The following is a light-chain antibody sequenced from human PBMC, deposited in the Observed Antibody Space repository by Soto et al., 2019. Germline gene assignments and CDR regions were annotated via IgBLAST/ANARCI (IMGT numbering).Light chain of an antibody. CDR3: QKYDGVPLT. CDR2: AAS. V-gene: IGKV1-27*01. Sequence: IQMNLSPSTLSAYIGDRVTITCRASQGISNYLAWYQQKPGKVPRLLIYAASTLHSGVPSRFSGSGSGTDFTLTITTLQPEDVATYYCQKYDGVPLTFGGGTKVDI. J-gene: IGKJ4*01. CDR1: QGISNY.